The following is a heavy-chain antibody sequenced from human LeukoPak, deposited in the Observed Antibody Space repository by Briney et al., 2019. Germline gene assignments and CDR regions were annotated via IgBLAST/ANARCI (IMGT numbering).Heavy chain of an antibody. CDR3: ARHIAVAGTVDAFDI. Sequence: GGSLRLSCAASGFTFSSYAMHWVRQAPGKGLEWVAVISYDGSNKYYADSVKGRFTISRDNSKNTLYLQMNSLRAEDTAVYYCARHIAVAGTVDAFDIWGQGTMVTVSS. J-gene: IGHJ3*02. CDR2: ISYDGSNK. D-gene: IGHD6-19*01. V-gene: IGHV3-30-3*01. CDR1: GFTFSSYA.